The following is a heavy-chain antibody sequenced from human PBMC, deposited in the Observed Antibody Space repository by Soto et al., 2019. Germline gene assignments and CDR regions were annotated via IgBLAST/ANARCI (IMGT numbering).Heavy chain of an antibody. J-gene: IGHJ4*02. D-gene: IGHD1-26*01. Sequence: QVQLQESGPGLVKPSETLSLTCTVSGGSISSYYWSWIRQPPGKGLEWIGYIYYSGSTNYNPSLRSRVTISVDTSKNQFSLKLSSVTAADTVLYYCARRYGGNLDYWGQGTLVTVSS. CDR3: ARRYGGNLDY. V-gene: IGHV4-59*08. CDR1: GGSISSYY. CDR2: IYYSGST.